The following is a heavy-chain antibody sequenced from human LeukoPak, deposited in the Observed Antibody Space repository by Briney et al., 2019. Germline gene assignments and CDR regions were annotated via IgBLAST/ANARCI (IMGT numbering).Heavy chain of an antibody. V-gene: IGHV4-39*07. D-gene: IGHD2-2*01. J-gene: IGHJ3*02. CDR2: IYYSGST. CDR3: ARIKGSGIVVVPAALDAFDI. CDR1: GGSISSSSYY. Sequence: SETLSLTCTVSGGSISSSSYYWGWIRQPPGKGLEWIGSIYYSGSTYYNPSLKSRVTMSVDTSKNQFSLKLSSVTAVDTAVYYCARIKGSGIVVVPAALDAFDIWGQGTMVTVSS.